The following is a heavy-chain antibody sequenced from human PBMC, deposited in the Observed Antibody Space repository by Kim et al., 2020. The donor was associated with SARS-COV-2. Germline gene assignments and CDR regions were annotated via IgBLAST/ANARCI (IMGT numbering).Heavy chain of an antibody. D-gene: IGHD5-18*01. J-gene: IGHJ5*02. CDR3: AKGRGYSYGSSWFDP. Sequence: GGSLRLSCAASGFTFSSYAMSWVRQAPGKGLEWVSAISGSGGSTYYADSVKGRFTISRDNSKNTLYLQMNSLRAEDTAVYYCAKGRGYSYGSSWFDPWGQGTMVTVSS. V-gene: IGHV3-23*01. CDR2: ISGSGGST. CDR1: GFTFSSYA.